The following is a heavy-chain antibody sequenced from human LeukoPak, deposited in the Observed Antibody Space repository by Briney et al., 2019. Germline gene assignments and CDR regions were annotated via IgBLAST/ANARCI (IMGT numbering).Heavy chain of an antibody. CDR1: GFTFSSYE. CDR3: ASRQWLVSSFDY. CDR2: ISSSGSTI. Sequence: GGSLRLSCAASGFTFSSYEMNWVRQAPGKGLEWVSYISSSGSTIYYADSVKGRFTISRDNAKNSLYLQMNSLRAEDTAVYYCASRQWLVSSFDYWGQGTLVTVSS. V-gene: IGHV3-48*03. J-gene: IGHJ4*02. D-gene: IGHD6-19*01.